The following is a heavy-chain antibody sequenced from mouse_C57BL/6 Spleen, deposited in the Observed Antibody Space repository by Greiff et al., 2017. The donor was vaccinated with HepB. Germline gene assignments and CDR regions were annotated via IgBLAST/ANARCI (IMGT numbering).Heavy chain of an antibody. CDR1: GYTFTSYW. D-gene: IGHD1-1*01. V-gene: IGHV1-52*01. Sequence: QVQLQQPGAELVRPGSSVKLSCKASGYTFTSYWMHWVKQRPIQGLEWIGNIDPSDSETHYNQKFKDKATLTVDKSSSTAYMQLSSLTSEDSAVYYCARPYGSSYGYFDYWGQGTTLTVSP. J-gene: IGHJ2*01. CDR2: IDPSDSET. CDR3: ARPYGSSYGYFDY.